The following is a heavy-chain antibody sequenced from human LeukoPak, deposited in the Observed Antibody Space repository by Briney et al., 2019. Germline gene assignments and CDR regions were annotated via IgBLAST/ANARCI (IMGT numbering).Heavy chain of an antibody. D-gene: IGHD1-26*01. V-gene: IGHV4-59*01. CDR2: ISDSGST. Sequence: SETLSLTCTVSGGSIGSYYWSWIRLPPGKGLEWIGYISDSGSTNYNPSLKSRVTISVDTSTNQFSLKLSSVTAADTAVYYCARCLSGTYYDYWGQGTLVTVSS. CDR1: GGSIGSYY. CDR3: ARCLSGTYYDY. J-gene: IGHJ4*02.